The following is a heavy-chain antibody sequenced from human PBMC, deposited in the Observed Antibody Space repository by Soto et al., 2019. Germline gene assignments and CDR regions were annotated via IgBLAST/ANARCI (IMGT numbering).Heavy chain of an antibody. CDR2: IIPIFGTA. Sequence: GASVKVSCKASGGTFSSYAISWVRQAPGQGLEWMGGIIPIFGTANYAQKFQGRVTITADESTSTAYMQMNSLRVEDTAAYYCAKGITLFGVAPPLAPSDYWGQGTLVTVSS. CDR3: AKGITLFGVAPPLAPSDY. V-gene: IGHV1-69*13. D-gene: IGHD3-3*01. CDR1: GGTFSSYA. J-gene: IGHJ4*02.